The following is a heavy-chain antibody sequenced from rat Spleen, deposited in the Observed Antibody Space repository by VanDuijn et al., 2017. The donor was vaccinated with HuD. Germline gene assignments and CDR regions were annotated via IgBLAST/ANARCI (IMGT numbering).Heavy chain of an antibody. Sequence: EVQLVESGGGLVQPGRSMKLSCAASGFTFSNYDMAWVRRAPKKGLEWVATISYDGSSTYYRDSVKGRFTISRDNAKSTLYLQMDSLRSEDTATYYCARHNSGYGYFDFWGPGTMVTVSS. V-gene: IGHV5-7*01. CDR3: ARHNSGYGYFDF. J-gene: IGHJ1*01. D-gene: IGHD4-3*01. CDR2: ISYDGSST. CDR1: GFTFSNYD.